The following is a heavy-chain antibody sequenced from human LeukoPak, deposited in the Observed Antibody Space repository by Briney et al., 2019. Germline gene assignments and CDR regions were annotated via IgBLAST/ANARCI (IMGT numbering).Heavy chain of an antibody. Sequence: GGSLRLSCAASGFTVSSNYMSWVRQAPGKGLEWVSVIYSGDSTYYADSVKGRFTISRDNSKNTLYLQMNSLRAEDTAVYYCARVAYCSSTSCSSNWFDPWGQGTLVTVSS. CDR2: IYSGDST. CDR1: GFTVSSNY. J-gene: IGHJ5*02. CDR3: ARVAYCSSTSCSSNWFDP. D-gene: IGHD2-2*01. V-gene: IGHV3-66*01.